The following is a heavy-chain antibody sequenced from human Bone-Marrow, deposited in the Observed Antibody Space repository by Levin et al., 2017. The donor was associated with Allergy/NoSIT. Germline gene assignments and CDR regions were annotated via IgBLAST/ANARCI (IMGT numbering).Heavy chain of an antibody. CDR2: IYPGDSDT. CDR1: GYSFTSYW. J-gene: IGHJ4*02. D-gene: IGHD6-13*01. Sequence: AASVKVSCKGSGYSFTSYWIGWVRQMPGKGLEWMGIIYPGDSDTRYSPSFQGQVTISADKSITTAYLQWSSLKASDTAMYYCARPRGEQQLGDYWGQGTLVTVSS. CDR3: ARPRGEQQLGDY. V-gene: IGHV5-51*01.